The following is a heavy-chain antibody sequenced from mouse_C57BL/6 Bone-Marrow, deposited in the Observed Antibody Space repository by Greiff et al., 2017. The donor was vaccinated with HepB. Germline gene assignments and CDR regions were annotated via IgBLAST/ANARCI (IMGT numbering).Heavy chain of an antibody. J-gene: IGHJ2*01. CDR1: GYAFSSYW. D-gene: IGHD2-3*01. CDR2: IYPGDGDT. CDR3: ARLWLLRIDY. V-gene: IGHV1-80*01. Sequence: VHLVESGAELVKPGASVKISCKASGYAFSSYWMNWVKQRPGKGLEWIGQIYPGDGDTNYNGKFKGKATLTADKSSSTAYMQLSSLTSEDSAVYFCARLWLLRIDYWGQGTTLTVSS.